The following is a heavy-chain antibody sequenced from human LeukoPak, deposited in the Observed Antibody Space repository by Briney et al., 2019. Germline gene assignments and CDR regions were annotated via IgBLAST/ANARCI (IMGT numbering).Heavy chain of an antibody. CDR3: ARVWRGSGWYINYYYYYYMDV. CDR2: MNPNSGNT. CDR1: GYTLTSYD. D-gene: IGHD6-19*01. V-gene: IGHV1-8*03. J-gene: IGHJ6*03. Sequence: ASVKVSCKASGYTLTSYDINWVRQATGQGLEWMGWMNPNSGNTGYAQKFQGRVTITRNTSISTAYMELSSLRSEDTAVYYCARVWRGSGWYINYYYYYYMDVWGKGTTVTVSS.